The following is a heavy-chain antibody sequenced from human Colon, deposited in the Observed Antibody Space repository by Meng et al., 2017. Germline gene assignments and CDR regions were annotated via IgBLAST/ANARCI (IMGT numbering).Heavy chain of an antibody. CDR2: IYHIGST. CDR1: GTSISRSNW. J-gene: IGHJ4*02. Sequence: QVQLQAPGPGLLKPSGALPLTSASSGTSISRSNWWTWVRQAPGKGLEWIGEIYHIGSTNYNPSLKSRVTILVDESKNEFSLKLTSVTAADTAVYYCARENDSGNSYDHWGRGTLVTVSS. V-gene: IGHV4-4*02. D-gene: IGHD3-10*01. CDR3: ARENDSGNSYDH.